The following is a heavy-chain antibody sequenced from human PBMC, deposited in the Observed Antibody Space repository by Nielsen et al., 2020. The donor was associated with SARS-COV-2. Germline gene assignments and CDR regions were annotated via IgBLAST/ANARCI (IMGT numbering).Heavy chain of an antibody. CDR3: ARARATIFGLVMSYGMDV. V-gene: IGHV1-2*06. Sequence: ASVKVSCKASGYSFTDYYIHWVRQAPGQGLEWMGRINPYNGGTSYARKFHGTVTLTRDASISTVYMELTSDDTAVYYCARARATIFGLVMSYGMDVWGQGTTVAVSS. D-gene: IGHD3/OR15-3a*01. CDR1: GYSFTDYY. CDR2: INPYNGGT. J-gene: IGHJ6*02.